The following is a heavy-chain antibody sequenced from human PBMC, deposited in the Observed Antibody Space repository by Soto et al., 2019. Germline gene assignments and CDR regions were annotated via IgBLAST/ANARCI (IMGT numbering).Heavy chain of an antibody. Sequence: ASVKLSCKASGYTFTSYGISWVRQAPGQGLEWMGWISAYNGNTNYAQKLQGRVTMTTDTSTSTAYMELRSLRSDVTAVYYCARRRSGRDFWSGYSNFTHYFYYWSQRTL. D-gene: IGHD3-3*01. V-gene: IGHV1-18*01. J-gene: IGHJ4*02. CDR3: ARRRSGRDFWSGYSNFTHYFYY. CDR1: GYTFTSYG. CDR2: ISAYNGNT.